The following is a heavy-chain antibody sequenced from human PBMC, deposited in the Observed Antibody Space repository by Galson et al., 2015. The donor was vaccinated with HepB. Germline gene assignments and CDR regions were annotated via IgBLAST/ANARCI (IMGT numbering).Heavy chain of an antibody. CDR2: VSGSGTTT. D-gene: IGHD5-12*01. Sequence: SLRLSCAASGVTFNNYDMTWVRQAPGKGLEWVSSVSGSGTTTFYADSVKGRFTISRDNSKKTLYLQMNSLRVEDTAVYYCAKDPTTTTSAWYFDLWGRGTLVTVSS. V-gene: IGHV3-23*01. CDR1: GVTFNNYD. CDR3: AKDPTTTTSAWYFDL. J-gene: IGHJ2*01.